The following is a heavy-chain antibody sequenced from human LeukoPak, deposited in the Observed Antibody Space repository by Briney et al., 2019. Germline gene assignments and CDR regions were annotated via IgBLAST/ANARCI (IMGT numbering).Heavy chain of an antibody. V-gene: IGHV4-4*07. J-gene: IGHJ6*03. Sequence: SETLSLTRTVSGGSISSYYWSWIRQPAGKGLEWIGRIYTSGSTNYNPSLKSRVTMSVDTSKNQFSLKLSSVTAADTAVYYCAREGVDSSSWGVYYYYYYMDVWGKGTTVTVSS. CDR3: AREGVDSSSWGVYYYYYYMDV. CDR1: GGSISSYY. CDR2: IYTSGST. D-gene: IGHD6-6*01.